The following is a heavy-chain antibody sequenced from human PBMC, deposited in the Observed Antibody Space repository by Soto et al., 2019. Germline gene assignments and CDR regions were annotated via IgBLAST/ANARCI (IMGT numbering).Heavy chain of an antibody. V-gene: IGHV2-5*01. CDR1: GFSLSTSGVG. J-gene: IGHJ5*02. Sequence: SGPTLVNPTQTLTLTCTFSGFSLSTSGVGVGWIRQPPGKALEWLALIYWNDDKRYSPSLKSRLTITKDTSKNQVVLTMTNMDPVDTATYYCAHSITIFGVVITDWFDPRGQGTLVTVSS. D-gene: IGHD3-3*01. CDR3: AHSITIFGVVITDWFDP. CDR2: IYWNDDK.